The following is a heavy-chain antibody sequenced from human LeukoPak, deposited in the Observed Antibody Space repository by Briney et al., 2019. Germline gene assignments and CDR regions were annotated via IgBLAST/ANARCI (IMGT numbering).Heavy chain of an antibody. CDR3: ALMRPLDYYDSSGYFDY. CDR1: GFTFSSYA. CDR2: IRGSGGST. Sequence: GGSLRLSCAASGFTFSSYAMSWVRQAPGKGLEWVSAIRGSGGSTYYADSVKGRFTISRDNSKNTLYLQMNSLRAEDTAVYYCALMRPLDYYDSSGYFDYWGQGTLVTVSS. V-gene: IGHV3-23*01. J-gene: IGHJ4*02. D-gene: IGHD3-22*01.